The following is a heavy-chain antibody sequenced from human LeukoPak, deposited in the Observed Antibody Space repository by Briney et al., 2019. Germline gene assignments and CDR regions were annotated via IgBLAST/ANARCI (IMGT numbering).Heavy chain of an antibody. D-gene: IGHD6-13*01. CDR2: INPNNGVT. J-gene: IGHJ6*03. CDR3: ARDKVAAAGLQADDYYYYYMDV. V-gene: IGHV1-2*02. Sequence: WASVKVSCKASGYTFTGYYMHWVRQAPGQGLEWMGWINPNNGVTSYAQKFQGRATMTRDTSIRTAYMELSSLRSDDTAVYYCARDKVAAAGLQADDYYYYYMDVWGKGTTVTVSS. CDR1: GYTFTGYY.